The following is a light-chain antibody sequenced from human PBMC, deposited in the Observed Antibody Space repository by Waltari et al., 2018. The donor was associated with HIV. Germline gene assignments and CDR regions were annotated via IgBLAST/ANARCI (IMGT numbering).Light chain of an antibody. CDR3: YSTDSSGNHRV. CDR2: EGS. V-gene: IGLV3-10*01. CDR1: ALPKKY. J-gene: IGLJ3*02. Sequence: SYELTQPPSVSVSPGQTARITCSGDALPKKYAYWYQQKSGQAPGLVIYEGSKRPSGIPEGFSGSSSGTMATLTISGAQVEDEADYYCYSTDSSGNHRVFGGGTKLTVL.